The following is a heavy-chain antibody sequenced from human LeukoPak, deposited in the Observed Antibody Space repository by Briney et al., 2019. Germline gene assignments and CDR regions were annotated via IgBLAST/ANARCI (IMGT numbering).Heavy chain of an antibody. CDR3: ARRVPKGGEDAFDI. CDR1: GYTFTSYD. V-gene: IGHV1-8*01. J-gene: IGHJ3*02. Sequence: ASVKVSCKASGYTFTSYDINWVRQATGQGLEWMGWMNPNSGNTGYAQKFQGRVTMTRNTSISTAYMELSSLRSEDTAVYYCARRVPKGGEDAFDIWGQGTMVTVSS. CDR2: MNPNSGNT. D-gene: IGHD3-10*01.